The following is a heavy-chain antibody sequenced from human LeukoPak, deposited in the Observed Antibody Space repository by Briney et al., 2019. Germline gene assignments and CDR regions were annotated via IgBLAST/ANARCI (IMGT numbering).Heavy chain of an antibody. J-gene: IGHJ4*02. D-gene: IGHD3-10*01. CDR3: ARDWNYYSIFDY. CDR1: GFTFSSHA. V-gene: IGHV3-30*04. CDR2: ISYDGSDK. Sequence: GVSLRLSCAASGFTFSSHAMHWVRQAPGKGLEWVAVISYDGSDKYYADYVKRRFTISRDNSKNTLYLQVNSLRAEDTAVYYCARDWNYYSIFDYWGQGTLVSVSS.